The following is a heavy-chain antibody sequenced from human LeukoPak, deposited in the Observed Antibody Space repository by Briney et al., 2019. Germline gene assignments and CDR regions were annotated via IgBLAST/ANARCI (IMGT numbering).Heavy chain of an antibody. D-gene: IGHD2-8*02. CDR1: GVSISSGGYY. CDR2: IYHSGSS. CDR3: ARASGADEMYNWFDP. V-gene: IGHV4-30-2*01. J-gene: IGHJ5*02. Sequence: PSQTLSLTCAVSGVSISSGGYYWSWIRQPPGKGLEWIGYIYHSGSSYFNPSLKSRVTLSVDRSKNQFSLKLTSVTAADTAVYYCARASGADEMYNWFDPWGQGTLVIVSS.